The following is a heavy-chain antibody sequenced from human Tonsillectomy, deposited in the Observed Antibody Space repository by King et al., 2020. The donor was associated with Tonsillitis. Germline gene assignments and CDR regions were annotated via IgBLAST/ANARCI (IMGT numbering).Heavy chain of an antibody. CDR1: GFTFTNYW. V-gene: IGHV3-7*03. J-gene: IGHJ4*02. Sequence: QLVQSGGDLVQPGGSLRLSCAASGFTFTNYWMSWVRQAPGKGLEWVADIKGDGSRKYYVDSVKGRFTISIDNAKNSLYLQMNSLRAEDTALYFCARDDGSIPSAFDFWGQGTLVTVSS. D-gene: IGHD3-3*02. CDR3: ARDDGSIPSAFDF. CDR2: IKGDGSRK.